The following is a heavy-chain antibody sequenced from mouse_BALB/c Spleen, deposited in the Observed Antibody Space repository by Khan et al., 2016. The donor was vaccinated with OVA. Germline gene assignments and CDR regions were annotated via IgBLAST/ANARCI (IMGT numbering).Heavy chain of an antibody. CDR3: ARSPYGNFAY. CDR2: ISSDGDYT. V-gene: IGHV5-9-1*01. Sequence: DVMLVESGGGLVKPGGSLKLSCAASGFTFSTYAMSWVRQTPEKRLEWVATISSDGDYTYFPDNVTGRFTISRDNAKNTLSLQMTSLRSEDTAMYYCARSPYGNFAYWGQGTLVTVSA. D-gene: IGHD2-1*01. J-gene: IGHJ3*01. CDR1: GFTFSTYA.